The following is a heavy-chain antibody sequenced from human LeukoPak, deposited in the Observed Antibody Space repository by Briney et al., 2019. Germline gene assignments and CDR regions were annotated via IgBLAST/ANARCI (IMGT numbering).Heavy chain of an antibody. CDR3: VGGGWYVDY. CDR1: GFTFSNHW. J-gene: IGHJ4*02. Sequence: PGGSLRLSCTASGFTFSNHWMAWLRQAPGKGLEWVSAISGSGAGTYYADSVKGRFTISRDNSKNTLYLQMNSLRAEDTAEYYCVGGGWYVDYWGQGTLVTVSS. V-gene: IGHV3-23*01. D-gene: IGHD2-15*01. CDR2: ISGSGAGT.